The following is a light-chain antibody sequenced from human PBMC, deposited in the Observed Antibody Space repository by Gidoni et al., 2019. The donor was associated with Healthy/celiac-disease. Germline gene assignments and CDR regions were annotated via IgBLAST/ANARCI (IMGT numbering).Light chain of an antibody. CDR2: GAS. CDR1: QSVSSSY. Sequence: EIVLTQSPGTLSLSPGERATLSCRASQSVSSSYLAWYQQKPGQAPRLLIYGASSRATSIPDRCSGSGSGTDFTLTISRLEPEDFAVYYCQQYGSSPMCSFGQGTKLEIK. J-gene: IGKJ2*04. CDR3: QQYGSSPMCS. V-gene: IGKV3-20*01.